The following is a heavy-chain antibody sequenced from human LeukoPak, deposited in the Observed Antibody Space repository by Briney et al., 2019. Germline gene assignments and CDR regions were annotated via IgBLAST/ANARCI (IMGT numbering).Heavy chain of an antibody. V-gene: IGHV4-30-4*01. CDR2: IYYSGST. CDR3: ARDVNYCSSTSCSLGMDV. Sequence: SQTLSLTCTVSGGSISSGDYYWSWIRQPPGKGLEWIGYIYYSGSTYYNPSLKSRVTISVDTSKNQFSLQLSSVTAADTAVYYCARDVNYCSSTSCSLGMDVWGQGTTVTVSS. D-gene: IGHD2-2*01. J-gene: IGHJ6*02. CDR1: GGSISSGDYY.